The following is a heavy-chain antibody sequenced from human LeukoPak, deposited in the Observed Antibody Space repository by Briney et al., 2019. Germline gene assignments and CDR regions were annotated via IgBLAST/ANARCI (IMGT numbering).Heavy chain of an antibody. D-gene: IGHD6-6*01. V-gene: IGHV4-59*01. CDR3: AGAREFSSSSGRAYYFDF. J-gene: IGHJ4*02. Sequence: SETMSLTCTVSGGSISSYFWIWIRQPPGKGLEWIGYIYYSGNTNSNPSLKSRVTISVDTSKNQFSLKLRSVTAADTAVYYCAGAREFSSSSGRAYYFDFWGQGTLVAVSS. CDR1: GGSISSYF. CDR2: IYYSGNT.